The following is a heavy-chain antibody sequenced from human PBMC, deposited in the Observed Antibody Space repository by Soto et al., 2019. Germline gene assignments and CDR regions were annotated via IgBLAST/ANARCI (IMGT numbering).Heavy chain of an antibody. J-gene: IGHJ4*02. CDR1: GYTFTSYD. CDR3: ARDPPPPDY. CDR2: MNPSSGNT. Sequence: AASVKVSCKASGYTFTSYDINWVRQATGQGLEWMGWMNPSSGNTGYAQKFQGRVTMTTDTSTSTAYMELRSLRSDDTAVYYCARDPPPPDYWGQGTLVTVSS. V-gene: IGHV1-8*01.